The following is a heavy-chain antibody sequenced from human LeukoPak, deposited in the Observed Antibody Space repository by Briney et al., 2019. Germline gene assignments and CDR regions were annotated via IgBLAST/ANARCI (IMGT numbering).Heavy chain of an antibody. J-gene: IGHJ4*02. CDR3: VRRLMYSSGPGVAYYFDY. V-gene: IGHV2-5*02. D-gene: IGHD6-19*01. CDR2: IYWDDDK. Sequence: SGPTLVKPTQTLTLTCTFSGFSLSTSGVGVGWIRQPPGKALEWLALIYWDDDKRYSPSLKSRLTITKDTSKNQVVLTLTNMEPVDTATYYCVRRLMYSSGPGVAYYFDYWGQGTLVTVSS. CDR1: GFSLSTSGVG.